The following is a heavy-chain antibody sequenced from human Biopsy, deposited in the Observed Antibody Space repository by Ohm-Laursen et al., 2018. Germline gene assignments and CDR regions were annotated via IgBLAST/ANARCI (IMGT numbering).Heavy chain of an antibody. CDR1: GDSLTSGPEN. V-gene: IGHV4-61*01. Sequence: SETLSLTCTVSGDSLTSGPENWSWIRQSPGQGLEYIGFIYSGGNTNYNPSLKNRVTMSVDTSKSQFYLKLYSVTAADTAVYYCARGRRTSGWPYFDNWGQGALVIVSP. J-gene: IGHJ4*02. D-gene: IGHD6-19*01. CDR3: ARGRRTSGWPYFDN. CDR2: IYSGGNT.